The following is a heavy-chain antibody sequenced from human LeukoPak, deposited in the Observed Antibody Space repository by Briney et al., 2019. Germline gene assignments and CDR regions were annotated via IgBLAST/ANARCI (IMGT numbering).Heavy chain of an antibody. J-gene: IGHJ4*02. Sequence: PSETLSLTCTVSGGSISSDGYYWSWIRQHPGKGLEWIGYIYYSGSTYYNPSLKSRVTISVDTSKNQFSLKLSSVTAADTAVYYCARQSPLDGIVVDYWGQGTLVTVSS. D-gene: IGHD1-26*01. CDR2: IYYSGST. V-gene: IGHV4-31*03. CDR3: ARQSPLDGIVVDY. CDR1: GGSISSDGYY.